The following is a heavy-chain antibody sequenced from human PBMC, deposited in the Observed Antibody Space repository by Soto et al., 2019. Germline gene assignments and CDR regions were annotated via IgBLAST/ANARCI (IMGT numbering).Heavy chain of an antibody. CDR3: AKGKVAYDNSGLQYFYYFPMNV. D-gene: IGHD3-22*01. Sequence: GGSLRLSCAASEFTFSSYAMNWVRQAPGKGLEWVSVISGGGGTTYYADSVKGRFRISRDNSKNTLYLQMNSLRVEDTAVYYCAKGKVAYDNSGLQYFYYFPMNVWGQGTTVTVSS. CDR2: ISGGGGTT. CDR1: EFTFSSYA. V-gene: IGHV3-23*01. J-gene: IGHJ6*02.